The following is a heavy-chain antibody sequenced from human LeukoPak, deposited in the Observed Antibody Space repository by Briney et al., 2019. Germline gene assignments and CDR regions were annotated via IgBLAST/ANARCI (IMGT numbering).Heavy chain of an antibody. CDR2: ISSSSSYI. Sequence: GGSLRLSCAASGFFFSNYWMSWVRQAPGKGLEWVSSISSSSSYIYYADSVKGRFTISRDNAKNSLYLQMNSLRAEDTAVYYCARELWFGELIYYYYYMDVWGKGTTVTISS. D-gene: IGHD3-10*01. CDR3: ARELWFGELIYYYYYMDV. V-gene: IGHV3-21*01. CDR1: GFFFSNYW. J-gene: IGHJ6*03.